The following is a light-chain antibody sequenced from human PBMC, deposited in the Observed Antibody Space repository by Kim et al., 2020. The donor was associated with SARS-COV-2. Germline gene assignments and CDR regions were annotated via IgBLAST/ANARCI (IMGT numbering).Light chain of an antibody. CDR3: QQYSDWPPVYF. J-gene: IGKJ2*01. Sequence: EIVMTQSPATLSVSPGERATLPCRAGQSVGSYVAWYQQQTGQSPQILISDASTRAPGITARFSGSWSGAEFTLTISNFQSEDVALSYCQQYSDWPPVYFFGQETNLYI. CDR1: QSVGSY. CDR2: DAS. V-gene: IGKV3D-15*01.